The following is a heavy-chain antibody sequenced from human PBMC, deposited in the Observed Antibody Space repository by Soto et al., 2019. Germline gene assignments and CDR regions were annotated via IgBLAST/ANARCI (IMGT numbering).Heavy chain of an antibody. D-gene: IGHD2-8*01. J-gene: IGHJ4*02. CDR3: AKDGGYCTNGVCYAFDY. CDR1: GFTFGSYG. V-gene: IGHV3-30*18. Sequence: QVQLVESGGGVVQPGRSLRLSCAASGFTFGSYGMHWVRQAPGKGLEWVAVISYDGSNKYYADSVKGRFTISRDNSKNTLYLQMNSLRAEDTAVYYCAKDGGYCTNGVCYAFDYWGQGTLVTVSS. CDR2: ISYDGSNK.